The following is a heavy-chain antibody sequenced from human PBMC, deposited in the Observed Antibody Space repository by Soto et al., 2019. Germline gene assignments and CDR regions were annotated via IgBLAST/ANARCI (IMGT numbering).Heavy chain of an antibody. CDR2: ISYDGSNK. CDR3: AKDDGVLKYGSGSYPSSFDY. CDR1: GFTFSSYG. J-gene: IGHJ4*02. V-gene: IGHV3-30*18. Sequence: QVQLVESGGGVVQPGRSLRLSCAASGFTFSSYGMHWVRQAPGKGLEWVAVISYDGSNKYYADSVKGRFTISRDNAKNTLYMQRNSLRAEDTAVDYCAKDDGVLKYGSGSYPSSFDYWGQGTLVTVSS. D-gene: IGHD3-10*01.